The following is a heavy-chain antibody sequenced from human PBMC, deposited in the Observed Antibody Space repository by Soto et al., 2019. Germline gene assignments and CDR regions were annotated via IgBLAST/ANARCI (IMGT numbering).Heavy chain of an antibody. J-gene: IGHJ4*02. V-gene: IGHV4-31*03. Sequence: QVQLQESGPGLVKPSQTLSLICTVSGGSINSGGYYWNWIRQHPGKGLEWIGYIFYSGSTYYNPFIRSRLTIEADTSENQFSLNLSYVTAADTAVYFCARGYRQSGYSSSWVFDYWGQGTLVNVSS. CDR1: GGSINSGGYY. D-gene: IGHD6-13*01. CDR3: ARGYRQSGYSSSWVFDY. CDR2: IFYSGST.